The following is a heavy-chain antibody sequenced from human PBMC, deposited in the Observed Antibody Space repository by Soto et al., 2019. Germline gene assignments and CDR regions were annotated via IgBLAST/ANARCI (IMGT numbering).Heavy chain of an antibody. CDR3: ARFGRLGECGVDV. J-gene: IGHJ6*02. V-gene: IGHV1-69*01. D-gene: IGHD3-16*01. CDR1: GGTFSSYA. CDR2: IIPIFGTA. Sequence: QVQLVQSGAEVKKPGSSVKVSCKASGGTFSSYAISWVRQAPGQGLEWMGGIIPIFGTANYAQKFQGRVTITADESTSRVNLELSSVNSWETAVYYCARFGRLGECGVDVWGQGTTVTVSS.